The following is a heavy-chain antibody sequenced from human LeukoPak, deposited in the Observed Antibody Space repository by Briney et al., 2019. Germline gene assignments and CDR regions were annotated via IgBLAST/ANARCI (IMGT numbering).Heavy chain of an antibody. D-gene: IGHD3-9*01. J-gene: IGHJ5*02. CDR2: IYYSGSS. Sequence: PSQTLSLTCTVSGGSISSGGYYWSWIRQHPGKGLEWIVYIYYSGSSNYNPSRKSRVTISIDTSKNQFSLKLSSATAAGTAVYYCARGNGYYDILNGYYEGGYNWFDPWGQGTLVTVSS. V-gene: IGHV4-31*03. CDR3: ARGNGYYDILNGYYEGGYNWFDP. CDR1: GGSISSGGYY.